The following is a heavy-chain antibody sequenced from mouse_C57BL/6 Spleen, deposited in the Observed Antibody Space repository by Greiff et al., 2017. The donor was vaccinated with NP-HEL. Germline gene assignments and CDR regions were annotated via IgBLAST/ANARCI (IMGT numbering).Heavy chain of an antibody. V-gene: IGHV5-16*01. CDR2: INYDGSST. CDR1: GFTLSDYY. CDR3: ARGRGYYGSTFRWDYFDY. Sequence: EVHLVESEGGLVQPGSSMKLSCTASGFTLSDYYMAWVRQVPEKGLEWVANINYDGSSTYYLDSLKSRFIISRDNAKNILYLQMSSLKSEDTATYYCARGRGYYGSTFRWDYFDYWGQGTTLTVSS. J-gene: IGHJ2*01. D-gene: IGHD1-1*01.